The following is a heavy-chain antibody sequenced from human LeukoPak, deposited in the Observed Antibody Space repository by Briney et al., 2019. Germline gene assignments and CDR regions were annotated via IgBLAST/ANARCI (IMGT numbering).Heavy chain of an antibody. J-gene: IGHJ4*02. Sequence: GGSLRLSCAASGITFSTNYMSWVRQAPGKGLEWVSIAFSDGRTFYADSVKGRFTISRDSSKNTVFLQMNSLRAEDTAAYYCARGDFDYWGQGTLVTVSS. CDR1: GITFSTNY. V-gene: IGHV3-53*01. CDR3: ARGDFDY. CDR2: AFSDGRT.